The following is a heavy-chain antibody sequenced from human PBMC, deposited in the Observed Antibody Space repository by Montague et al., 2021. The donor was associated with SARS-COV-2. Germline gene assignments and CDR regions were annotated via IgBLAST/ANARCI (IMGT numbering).Heavy chain of an antibody. J-gene: IGHJ4*02. V-gene: IGHV4-4*07. CDR3: ARDGRRLYTYGSLDY. CDR2: IDTSGRP. Sequence: SETLSLTCTVSGASISSSYWGWIRQTPGKGLEWIGRIDTSGRPKYNPSLKSRVTMSLDTSKNQFSLKVNSVTVADTAMYFCARDGRRLYTYGSLDYWGQGSLVTVSS. CDR1: GASISSSY. D-gene: IGHD5-18*01.